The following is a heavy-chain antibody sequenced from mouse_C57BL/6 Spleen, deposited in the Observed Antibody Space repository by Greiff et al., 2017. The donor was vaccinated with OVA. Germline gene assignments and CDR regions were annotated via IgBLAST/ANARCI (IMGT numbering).Heavy chain of an antibody. V-gene: IGHV1-53*01. CDR2: INPSNGGT. CDR3: ARSIYDGYLFAY. Sequence: QVQLQQSGTELVKPGASVKLSCKASGYTFTSYWMHWVKQRPGQGLEWIGNINPSNGGTNYNEKFKSKATLTVDKSSSTAYMQLSSLTSEDSAVYYCARSIYDGYLFAYWGQGTLVTVSA. J-gene: IGHJ3*01. CDR1: GYTFTSYW. D-gene: IGHD2-3*01.